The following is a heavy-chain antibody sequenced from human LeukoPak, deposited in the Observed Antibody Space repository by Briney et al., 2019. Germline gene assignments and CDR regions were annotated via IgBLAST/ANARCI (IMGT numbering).Heavy chain of an antibody. D-gene: IGHD5-12*01. Sequence: PSETLSLTYTVSGGSISSYYWSWIRQPPGKGLEWIGYIYYSGSTNYNPSLKSRVTISVDTAKNQFSLKLSSVTAADTAVYYCARQQEMATLDYWGQGTLVTVSS. J-gene: IGHJ4*02. CDR1: GGSISSYY. CDR2: IYYSGST. V-gene: IGHV4-59*08. CDR3: ARQQEMATLDY.